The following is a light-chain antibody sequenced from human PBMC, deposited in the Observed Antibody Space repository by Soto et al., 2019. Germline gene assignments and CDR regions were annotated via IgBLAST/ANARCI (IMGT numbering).Light chain of an antibody. V-gene: IGLV2-8*01. J-gene: IGLJ1*01. Sequence: QSVPTQPPSASGSPGQSVTISCTGTSSDVGGNNYVSWYQQHPGKAPKLIIYEVSKRPSGVPDRFSGSKSGNTASLSVSGLQTEDEADYYCSSYAGTDNPYVFGTGTKVTVL. CDR2: EVS. CDR1: SSDVGGNNY. CDR3: SSYAGTDNPYV.